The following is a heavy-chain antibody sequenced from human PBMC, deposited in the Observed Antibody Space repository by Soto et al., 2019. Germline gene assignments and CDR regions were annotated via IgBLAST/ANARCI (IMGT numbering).Heavy chain of an antibody. CDR1: GDSVSSNSAA. D-gene: IGHD6-19*01. CDR2: TYYRSKWYN. CDR3: ARATSEGGEWPVFDY. J-gene: IGHJ4*02. V-gene: IGHV6-1*01. Sequence: SQTLSLTCAISGDSVSSNSAAWNWIRQSPSRGLEWLGRTYYRSKWYNDYAVSVKSRITVNPDTSKNQFSLQLNSETTEDTAVYYCARATSEGGEWPVFDYWGQGTLVTVSS.